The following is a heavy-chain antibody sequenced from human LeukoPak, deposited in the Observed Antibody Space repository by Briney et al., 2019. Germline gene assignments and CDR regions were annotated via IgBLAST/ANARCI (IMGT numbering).Heavy chain of an antibody. Sequence: SVKVSCKASGGTFSSYAISWVRQAPGQGLEWMGGIIPIFGTANYARKFQGRVTITTDESTSTAYMELSSLRSEDTAVYYCARGPDYYDSSGYLKGSDAFDIWGQGTMVTVSS. CDR1: GGTFSSYA. D-gene: IGHD3-22*01. J-gene: IGHJ3*02. CDR2: IIPIFGTA. CDR3: ARGPDYYDSSGYLKGSDAFDI. V-gene: IGHV1-69*05.